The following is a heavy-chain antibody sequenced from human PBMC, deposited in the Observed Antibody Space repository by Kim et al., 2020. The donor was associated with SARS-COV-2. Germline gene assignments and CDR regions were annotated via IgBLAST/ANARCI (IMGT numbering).Heavy chain of an antibody. CDR2: ISSDGSST. CDR3: ARGLFRTGFDV. D-gene: IGHD2-21*02. J-gene: IGHJ6*02. V-gene: IGHV3-74*01. Sequence: GGSLRLSCAASGFTFRNYWINWVRQAPGKGLVWVSRISSDGSSTNYADSVKGRFTLSRDNAENTLYLQMNSLRAEDTAVYYCARGLFRTGFDVWGQGTTVTVSS. CDR1: GFTFRNYW.